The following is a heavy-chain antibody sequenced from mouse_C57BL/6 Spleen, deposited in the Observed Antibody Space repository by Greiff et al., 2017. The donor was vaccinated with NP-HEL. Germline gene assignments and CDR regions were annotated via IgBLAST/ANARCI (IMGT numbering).Heavy chain of an antibody. CDR1: GYAFTNYL. CDR2: INPGSGGT. D-gene: IGHD2-4*01. J-gene: IGHJ3*01. CDR3: ARGEGLRGFAY. Sequence: QVQLQQSGAELVRPGTSVKVSCKASGYAFTNYLIEWVKQRPGQGLEWIGVINPGSGGTNYNEKVKGKATLTADKSSSTAYMQLSSLTSEDSAVYFCARGEGLRGFAYWGQGTLVTVAA. V-gene: IGHV1-54*01.